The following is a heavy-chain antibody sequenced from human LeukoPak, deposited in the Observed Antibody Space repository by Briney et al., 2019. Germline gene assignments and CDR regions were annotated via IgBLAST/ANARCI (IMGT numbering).Heavy chain of an antibody. CDR2: IYHSGNT. CDR1: GGSISSYY. D-gene: IGHD3-22*01. V-gene: IGHV4-59*01. Sequence: SETLSLTCTVSGGSISSYYWSWIRQPPGEGLEWIGYIYHSGNTYYNPSLESRVTISIHNSKNQFSLKVNSVTAADTAVYYCARDRNYYDSSGPPYYYSALDVWGQGTTVTVSS. J-gene: IGHJ6*02. CDR3: ARDRNYYDSSGPPYYYSALDV.